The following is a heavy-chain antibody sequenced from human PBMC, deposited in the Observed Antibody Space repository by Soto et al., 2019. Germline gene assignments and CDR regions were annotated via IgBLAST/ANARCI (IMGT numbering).Heavy chain of an antibody. CDR3: AKNPGYYYDSTGYHFDY. CDR1: EFTFSNYA. J-gene: IGHJ4*02. Sequence: EVQLLESGGGLVQPGGSLRLSCAASEFTFSNYAMSWVRQAPGKGXXWVSAISYGGGTTYYADSVKGRFTISRDNSKNXLYLQMNSLRXXDTAVYYCAKNPGYYYDSTGYHFDYWGQGTLVTVSS. CDR2: ISYGGGTT. V-gene: IGHV3-23*01. D-gene: IGHD3-22*01.